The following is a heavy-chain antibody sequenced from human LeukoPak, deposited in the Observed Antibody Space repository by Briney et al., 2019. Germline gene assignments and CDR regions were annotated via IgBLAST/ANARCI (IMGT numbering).Heavy chain of an antibody. V-gene: IGHV3-64D*09. J-gene: IGHJ4*02. CDR3: AKVRDSTGWGTLFAY. D-gene: IGHD6-19*01. CDR1: GFTFSSYA. CDR2: ITSNGGTT. Sequence: GGSLRLSCSASGFTFSSYAMHWVRQAPGKGLEYVSAITSNGGTTYYADSVKGRFTISRDNSKNTLYLQMSSLRAEDTAIYYCAKVRDSTGWGTLFAYWGQGALVTVSS.